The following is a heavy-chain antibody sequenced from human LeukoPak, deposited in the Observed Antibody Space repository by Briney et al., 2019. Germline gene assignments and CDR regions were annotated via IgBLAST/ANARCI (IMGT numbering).Heavy chain of an antibody. V-gene: IGHV3-21*01. D-gene: IGHD1-1*01. CDR1: GFTFRSYT. Sequence: TGGSLRLSCAASGFTFRSYTMHWIRQAPGKGLEWVSSISGSNSYIFYADSVKGRFTVSRDNAKDSLYLQMNSLRAEDTAVYYCARALTTLTYEGYWGQGTLVTVSS. CDR3: ARALTTLTYEGY. CDR2: ISGSNSYI. J-gene: IGHJ4*02.